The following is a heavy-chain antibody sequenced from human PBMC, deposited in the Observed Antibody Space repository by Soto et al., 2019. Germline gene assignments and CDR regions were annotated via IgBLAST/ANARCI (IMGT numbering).Heavy chain of an antibody. D-gene: IGHD3-22*01. V-gene: IGHV1-18*04. CDR3: ARDRAHMYYYDSSGYYYLYNWFDP. CDR1: GYTFTSYG. J-gene: IGHJ5*02. CDR2: ISAYNGNT. Sequence: ASVKVSCMASGYTFTSYGISWVRQAPGQGLEWMGWISAYNGNTNYAQKLQGRVTMTTDTSTSTAYMELRSLRSDDTAVYYCARDRAHMYYYDSSGYYYLYNWFDPWGQGTLVTVSS.